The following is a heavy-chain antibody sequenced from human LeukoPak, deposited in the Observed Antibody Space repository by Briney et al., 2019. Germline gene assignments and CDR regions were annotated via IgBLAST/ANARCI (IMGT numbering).Heavy chain of an antibody. CDR3: AREESDSGSYYYRADAFDI. D-gene: IGHD1-26*01. V-gene: IGHV4-4*08. CDR1: GGSTSSYY. CDR2: ISTSGNT. J-gene: IGHJ3*02. Sequence: PSETLSLTCTVSGGSTSSYYWSWIRQPPGKGLEWIGRISTSGNTNYNPSLKSRVTISMDTSKNQFSLKLSSVTAADTAVYYCAREESDSGSYYYRADAFDIWGQGTMVTVSS.